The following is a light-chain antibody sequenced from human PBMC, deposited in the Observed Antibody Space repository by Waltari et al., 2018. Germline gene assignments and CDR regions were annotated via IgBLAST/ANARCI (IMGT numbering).Light chain of an antibody. CDR2: AAS. V-gene: IGKV1-9*01. Sequence: DIQLTQSPSFLSASVGDRVTIPCRASQGIRSSLTWYQLKPGKAPMLLIYAASTLQAGVPSRFSASGSGTDFTLTISSLQPEDFAIYYCQQFDIYPITFGGGTKVEIK. J-gene: IGKJ4*01. CDR3: QQFDIYPIT. CDR1: QGIRSS.